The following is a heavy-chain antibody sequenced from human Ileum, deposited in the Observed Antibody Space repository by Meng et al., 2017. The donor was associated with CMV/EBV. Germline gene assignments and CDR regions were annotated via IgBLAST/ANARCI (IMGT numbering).Heavy chain of an antibody. CDR2: ISYDGSNK. V-gene: IGHV3-30-3*01. Sequence: GGSLRLSCTASGFTFSTYWMTWVRQAPGKGLEWVAVISYDGSNKYYADSVKGRFTISRDNSKNTLYLQMNSLRAEDTAVYYCARPVLSGLGYGDYVGDIWGQGTMVTVSS. CDR3: ARPVLSGLGYGDYVGDI. D-gene: IGHD4-17*01. J-gene: IGHJ3*02. CDR1: GFTFSTYW.